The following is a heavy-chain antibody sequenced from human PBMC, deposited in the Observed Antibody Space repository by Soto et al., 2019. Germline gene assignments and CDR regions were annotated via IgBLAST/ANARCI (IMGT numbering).Heavy chain of an antibody. CDR2: IYYIGST. V-gene: IGHV4-31*03. J-gene: IGHJ5*02. CDR3: ARSVFP. Sequence: QVQLQESGPGLVKPSQTLSLTCTVSGGSISSGGYYWNWIRQHPGKVLEWIGYIYYIGSTYYNPSLTSRVTISLDTSKNQFSLTLSSVTAADTAVYYCARSVFPWGQGTLVTVSS. CDR1: GGSISSGGYY.